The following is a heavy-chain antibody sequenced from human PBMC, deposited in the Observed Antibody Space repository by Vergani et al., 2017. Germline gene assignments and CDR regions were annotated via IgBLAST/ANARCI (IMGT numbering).Heavy chain of an antibody. CDR2: IIPIFGTA. CDR1: GGTFSSYA. CDR3: ARDSQYDYDSSDNGYYFDY. J-gene: IGHJ4*02. V-gene: IGHV1-69*18. D-gene: IGHD3-22*01. Sequence: QVQLVQSGAEVKKPGSSVKVSCKASGGTFSSYAISWVRQAPGQGLEWMGRIIPIFGTANYAQKFQGRVTITADESTSTAYMELSSLRSEDTAVYYCARDSQYDYDSSDNGYYFDYWGQGTLVTVSS.